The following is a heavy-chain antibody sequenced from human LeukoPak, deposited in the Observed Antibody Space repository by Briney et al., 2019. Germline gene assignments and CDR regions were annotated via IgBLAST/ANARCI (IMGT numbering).Heavy chain of an antibody. V-gene: IGHV4-61*02. CDR3: ARVPYDFWSGYFDY. Sequence: SETLSLTCTVSGGSISSGSYYWGWIRQPAGKGLEWIGRIYTSGSTNYNPSLKSRVTISGDTSKNQFSLNLSSVTAADTAVYYCARVPYDFWSGYFDYWGQGTLVTVSS. J-gene: IGHJ4*02. D-gene: IGHD3-3*01. CDR1: GGSISSGSYY. CDR2: IYTSGST.